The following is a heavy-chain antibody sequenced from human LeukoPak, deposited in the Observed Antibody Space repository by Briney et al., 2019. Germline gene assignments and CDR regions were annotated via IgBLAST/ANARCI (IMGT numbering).Heavy chain of an antibody. D-gene: IGHD2-2*01. CDR1: GFTFDDYA. CDR2: ISRNSGSI. Sequence: GGSLRLSCAASGFTFDDYAMHWVRQAPGKGLEWVSGISRNSGSIGYADSVKGRFTISRDNAKNSLYLQMNSLRAEDTALYYCAASRRSSQGNWFDPWGQGTLVTVSS. J-gene: IGHJ5*02. CDR3: AASRRSSQGNWFDP. V-gene: IGHV3-9*01.